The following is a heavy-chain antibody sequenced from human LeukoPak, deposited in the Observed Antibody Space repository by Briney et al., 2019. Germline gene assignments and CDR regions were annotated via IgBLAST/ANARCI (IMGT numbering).Heavy chain of an antibody. CDR3: ARRREYKHAFDL. Sequence: SETLSLTCTVTVVSFSGYYWSWVRQSPGEGLEWIGYIYSSGSTNYNPSLKSRVTMSVDTSTNQFSPKLSSVTAADTAVYYCARRREYKHAFDLWGQGTLVTVSS. CDR1: VVSFSGYY. CDR2: IYSSGST. J-gene: IGHJ3*01. V-gene: IGHV4-4*09. D-gene: IGHD1-1*01.